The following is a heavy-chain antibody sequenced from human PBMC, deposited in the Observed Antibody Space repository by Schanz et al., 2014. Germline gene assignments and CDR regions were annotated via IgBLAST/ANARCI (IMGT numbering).Heavy chain of an antibody. J-gene: IGHJ3*02. CDR3: ARGLGDERWLDLNEAFDI. Sequence: QLMQSGSEVRKPGASVKVSCKASGYIFGSHGMTWVRQAPGQGPEWMGRIIPILGITNVAQTFQDRVTITADKSTSTAYMELSSLRSEDTAVYYCARGLGDERWLDLNEAFDIWGQGTIVTVSS. V-gene: IGHV1-69*04. D-gene: IGHD6-19*01. CDR1: GYIFGSHG. CDR2: IIPILGIT.